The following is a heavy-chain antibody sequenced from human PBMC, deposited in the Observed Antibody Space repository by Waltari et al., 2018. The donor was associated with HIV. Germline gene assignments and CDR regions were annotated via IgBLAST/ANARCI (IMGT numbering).Heavy chain of an antibody. Sequence: EVQLVESGGGLVKPGRSLRLSCTASGFTFGDYAMSWFRQAPGEGVGGGGFNRSKAYLGKTGIAPVGECRFPHSRKESKIYAYFQMDRLGTEDTAVYYCTRDISPHYYYYAMDVWGHGTTVTVSS. CDR1: GFTFGDYA. D-gene: IGHD1-20*01. CDR2: NRSKAYLGKT. J-gene: IGHJ6*02. CDR3: TRDISPHYYYYAMDV. V-gene: IGHV3-49*05.